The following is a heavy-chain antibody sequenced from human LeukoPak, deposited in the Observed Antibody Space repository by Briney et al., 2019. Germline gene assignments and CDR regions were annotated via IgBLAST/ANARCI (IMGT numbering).Heavy chain of an antibody. Sequence: ASVKVSCKASGGTFSSYAISWVRQAPGQGLEWMGWISAYNGNTNYAQKLQGRVTMTTDTSTSTAYMELRSLRSDDTAVYYCARDDSSGWYSDYWGQGTLVTVSS. CDR2: ISAYNGNT. CDR1: GGTFSSYA. J-gene: IGHJ4*02. CDR3: ARDDSSGWYSDY. D-gene: IGHD6-19*01. V-gene: IGHV1-18*01.